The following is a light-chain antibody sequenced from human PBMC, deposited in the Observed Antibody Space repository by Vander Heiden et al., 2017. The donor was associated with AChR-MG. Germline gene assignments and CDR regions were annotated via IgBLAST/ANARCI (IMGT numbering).Light chain of an antibody. CDR3: CSYTSSSTLV. CDR1: TSDVGGYNY. V-gene: IGLV2-14*01. Sequence: QSALTQPASVSGSPGQSITVSCTGTTSDVGGYNYVSWYQQHPGKAPKLIIYEVSHRPSGVSNRFSGSKSGNTASLTISGLQAEDEADYYCCSYTSSSTLVFGGGTKLTVL. CDR2: EVS. J-gene: IGLJ2*01.